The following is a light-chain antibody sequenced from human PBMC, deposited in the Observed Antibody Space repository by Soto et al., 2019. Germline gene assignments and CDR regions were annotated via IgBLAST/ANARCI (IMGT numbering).Light chain of an antibody. CDR2: AGT. CDR3: CSYAGSVI. J-gene: IGLJ2*01. CDR1: SSDVGSYNL. V-gene: IGLV2-23*01. Sequence: QSALTQPASVSGSPGQSITVSCSGTSSDVGSYNLVSWYQQHPGKAPKLIIYAGTKRPSGVSNRFSGSTSGNTAYLTISGLQAEDEADYYCCSYAGSVIFGGGTKVTVL.